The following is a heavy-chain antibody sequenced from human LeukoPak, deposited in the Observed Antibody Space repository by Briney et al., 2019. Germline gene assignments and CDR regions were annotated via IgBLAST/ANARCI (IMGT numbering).Heavy chain of an antibody. CDR3: ARDDKWAFDY. CDR1: GFAFGIYA. D-gene: IGHD1-26*01. V-gene: IGHV3-48*04. J-gene: IGHJ4*02. CDR2: ISSTNAI. Sequence: LSGGSLRLSCSASGFAFGIYALNWFRHTPGKGLEWLSYISSTNAIYYADSVKGRFTISRDNPKESLYLQMNSLRAEDTAVYYCARDDKWAFDYWGQGTLVTVSS.